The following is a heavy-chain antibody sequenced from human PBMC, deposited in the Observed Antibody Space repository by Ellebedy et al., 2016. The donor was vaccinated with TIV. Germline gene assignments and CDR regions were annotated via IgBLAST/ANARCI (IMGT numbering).Heavy chain of an antibody. CDR2: ISSSSSYT. CDR1: GFSFSDYY. D-gene: IGHD1-26*01. CDR3: ARGLREWDLKSGIVPGNWFDP. Sequence: GGSLRLSCAASGFSFSDYYMSWIRQAPGKGLDWVSYISSSSSYTNYAESVKGRFTISRDNAKNSLFLQMNSLRAEDTAVYYCARGLREWDLKSGIVPGNWFDPWGQGTLVTVSS. J-gene: IGHJ5*02. V-gene: IGHV3-11*06.